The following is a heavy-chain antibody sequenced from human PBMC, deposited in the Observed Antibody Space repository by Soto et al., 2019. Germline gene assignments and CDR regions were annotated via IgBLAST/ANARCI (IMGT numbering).Heavy chain of an antibody. CDR1: GGSISSGGYY. J-gene: IGHJ4*02. CDR2: IYYSGST. D-gene: IGHD3-9*01. Sequence: TLSLTCTVAGGSISSGGYYWSWIRQHPGKGLEWIGYIYYSGSTYYNPSLKSRVTISVDTSKNQFSLKLSSVTAADTAVYYCARALVYDILTGYYIGGYYFDYWGQGTLVTGSS. CDR3: ARALVYDILTGYYIGGYYFDY. V-gene: IGHV4-31*03.